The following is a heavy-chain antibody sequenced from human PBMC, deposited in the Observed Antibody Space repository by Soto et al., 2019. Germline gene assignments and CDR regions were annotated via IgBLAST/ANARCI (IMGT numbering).Heavy chain of an antibody. D-gene: IGHD6-25*01. J-gene: IGHJ5*02. Sequence: SQTLSLTCAISGDSVSSNTASWNWVRQSPSRGLEWLGRTYSRSKWYNDYAVSVKSRIIINPDTSKNQFSLQLNSVTPEDTAVYYCAKGGNPGPKTGSAFDPWGQGLLVTVSS. CDR1: GDSVSSNTAS. V-gene: IGHV6-1*01. CDR3: AKGGNPGPKTGSAFDP. CDR2: TYSRSKWYN.